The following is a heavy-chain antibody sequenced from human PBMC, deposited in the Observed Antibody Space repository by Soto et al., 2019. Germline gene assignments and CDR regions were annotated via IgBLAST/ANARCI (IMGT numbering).Heavy chain of an antibody. CDR3: VRDLLGSGGHFDY. J-gene: IGHJ4*02. D-gene: IGHD7-27*01. V-gene: IGHV3-33*08. CDR2: IWYDGSNT. Sequence: LSLTCTVSGGSISSGGYFWSWVRQAPGKGLEWVAHIWYDGSNTYYADSVKGRFTISRDNSRNTLYLQMNSLRAEDTAVYHCVRDLLGSGGHFDYWGQGTPVTAPQ. CDR1: GGSISSGGYF.